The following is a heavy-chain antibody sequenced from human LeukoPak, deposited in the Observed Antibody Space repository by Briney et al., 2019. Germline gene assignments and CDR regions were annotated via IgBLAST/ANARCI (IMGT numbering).Heavy chain of an antibody. CDR3: AKEAAPSTNSPFDY. Sequence: PGGSLRLSCVASGFAFSSYAMTWVRQAPGRGLEWVSDISAGGGTTYYAESVKGRFTISRDNSKNTLYLQMSSLRAEDTAVYYCAKEAAPSTNSPFDYWGQGTLVTVSS. J-gene: IGHJ4*02. CDR2: ISAGGGTT. V-gene: IGHV3-23*01. CDR1: GFAFSSYA. D-gene: IGHD5/OR15-5a*01.